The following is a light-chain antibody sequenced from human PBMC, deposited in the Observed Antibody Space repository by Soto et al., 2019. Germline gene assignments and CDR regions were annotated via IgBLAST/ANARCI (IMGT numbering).Light chain of an antibody. V-gene: IGLV2-8*01. J-gene: IGLJ3*02. Sequence: QSVLTQPPSASGSPGQSVTISCTGTSSDVGGYNYVSWYQQHSGKAPKLVIYEVSKRPSGVPDCFSGSKSGNRASLTVSGLQAEYEADYCCSSYAGSNNFARVFGGGTKVTF. CDR2: EVS. CDR1: SSDVGGYNY. CDR3: SSYAGSNNFARV.